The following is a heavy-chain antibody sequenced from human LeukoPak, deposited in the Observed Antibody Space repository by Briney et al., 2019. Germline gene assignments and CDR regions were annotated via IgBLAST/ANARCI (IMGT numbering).Heavy chain of an antibody. J-gene: IGHJ4*02. CDR3: ARVFDS. CDR1: GGSHSTSDYY. Sequence: PSEALSDTRIVTGGSHSTSDYYWGWIRHSPGKGVEWIGDVFYTGKTNYHPCLRGRATISIDTSKKQFSLKLTYVTAADSAVYYCARVFDSWGQGTLDTVSS. V-gene: IGHV4-39*07. CDR2: VFYTGKT.